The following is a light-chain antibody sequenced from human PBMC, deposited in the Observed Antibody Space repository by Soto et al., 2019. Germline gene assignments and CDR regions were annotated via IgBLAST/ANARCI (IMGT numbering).Light chain of an antibody. CDR3: LQRSNWPIT. CDR1: QTISTY. V-gene: IGKV3-11*01. J-gene: IGKJ5*01. CDR2: DAS. Sequence: EIVLTQSPATLSLSPGESAALSCRVSQTISTYLAWYQQKPGQAPRLLIYDASTRATGIPARFSGSGSGTDFTLTISNLEPEDFAVYYCLQRSNWPITFGQGTRLEI.